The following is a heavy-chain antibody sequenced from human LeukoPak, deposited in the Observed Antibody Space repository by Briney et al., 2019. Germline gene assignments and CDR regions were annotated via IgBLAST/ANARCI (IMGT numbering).Heavy chain of an antibody. CDR1: GVSISSGSYY. CDR3: ARTLLPATRGAFDI. CDR2: INTSGRT. D-gene: IGHD2-2*01. Sequence: KTSETLSLTCTVSGVSISSGSYYWSWIRQPAGKGLEWIGRINTSGRTNYNPSLESRVTISVDTSKNQFSLNLSSVTAADTAVYYCARTLLPATRGAFDIWGQGTMVTVSS. J-gene: IGHJ3*02. V-gene: IGHV4-61*02.